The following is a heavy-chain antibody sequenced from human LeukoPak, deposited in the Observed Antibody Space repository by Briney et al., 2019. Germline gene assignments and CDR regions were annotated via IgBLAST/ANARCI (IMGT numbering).Heavy chain of an antibody. V-gene: IGHV4-30-4*08. J-gene: IGHJ4*02. Sequence: PSETLSLTCTVSGGSISSGDYYWSWIRQPPGKGLEWIGYIYYSGSTYYNPSLKSRVTISVDTSKNQFSLKLSSVTAADTAVYYCAREGLGPTYFDYWGQGTLVTVSS. CDR1: GGSISSGDYY. CDR3: AREGLGPTYFDY. CDR2: IYYSGST.